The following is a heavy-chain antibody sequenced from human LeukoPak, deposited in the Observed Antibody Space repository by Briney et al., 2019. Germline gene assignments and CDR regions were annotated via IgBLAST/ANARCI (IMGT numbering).Heavy chain of an antibody. CDR2: INAGNGNT. CDR3: ARGYGWLSNWFDP. V-gene: IGHV1-3*01. J-gene: IGHJ5*02. CDR1: GYTFTSYA. Sequence: ASVKVSCKASGYTFTSYAMHWVRQAPGQRLEWMGWINAGNGNTKYSQKFHGRVTITRDTSASTAYMELSSLRSEDTAVYYCARGYGWLSNWFDPWGQGTLVTVSS. D-gene: IGHD3-9*01.